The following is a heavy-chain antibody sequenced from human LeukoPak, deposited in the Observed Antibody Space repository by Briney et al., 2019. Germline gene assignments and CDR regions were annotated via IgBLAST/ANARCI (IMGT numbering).Heavy chain of an antibody. D-gene: IGHD3-16*02. CDR3: AREDDYVWGSYRRSVYWFDP. V-gene: IGHV1-18*01. CDR2: ISAYDGNT. Sequence: ASVKDSCKASGYTFTSYGISWVRQAPGQGLEWMGWISAYDGNTNYAQKLQGRVTMTTDTSTSTAYMELRSLRSDDTAVYYCAREDDYVWGSYRRSVYWFDPWGQGTLVTVSS. J-gene: IGHJ5*02. CDR1: GYTFTSYG.